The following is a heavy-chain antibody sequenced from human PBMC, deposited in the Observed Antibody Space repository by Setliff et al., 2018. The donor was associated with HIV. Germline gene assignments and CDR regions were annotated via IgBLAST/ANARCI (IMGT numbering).Heavy chain of an antibody. CDR2: IYHSGST. D-gene: IGHD5-12*01. CDR3: ARDFKRYNSPCRFDP. V-gene: IGHV4-38-2*02. CDR1: GYSISIGYY. J-gene: IGHJ5*02. Sequence: SETLSLTCAVSGYSISIGYYWGWIRQPPGKGLEWIGNIYHSGSTYYNPSLKSRVTISVDTSKNRFSLRLSSVTAADTAVYYCARDFKRYNSPCRFDPWGPGTLVTVSS.